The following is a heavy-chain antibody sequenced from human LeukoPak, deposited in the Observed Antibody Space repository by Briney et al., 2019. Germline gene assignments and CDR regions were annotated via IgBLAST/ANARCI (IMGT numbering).Heavy chain of an antibody. J-gene: IGHJ6*03. Sequence: SETLSLTCTVSGGSISSYYWSWVRQPAGKGLEWIGRIYTSGSTNYNPSLKSRVTTSVDKSKNQFSLKLSSVTAADTAVYYCARKSSSSLDYYYYMDVWGKGTTVTVSS. CDR2: IYTSGST. D-gene: IGHD6-6*01. CDR1: GGSISSYY. V-gene: IGHV4-4*07. CDR3: ARKSSSSLDYYYYMDV.